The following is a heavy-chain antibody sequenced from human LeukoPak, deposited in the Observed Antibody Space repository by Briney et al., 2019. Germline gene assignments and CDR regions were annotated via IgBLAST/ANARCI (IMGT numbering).Heavy chain of an antibody. D-gene: IGHD3-22*01. CDR2: ISSNGGST. J-gene: IGHJ4*02. CDR3: ARTESSGYYDY. CDR1: GFSLSTYW. Sequence: GGSLRLSCAASGFSLSTYWMSWVRQAPGKGLEYVSAISSNGGSTYYANSVKGRFTISRDNSKNTLYLQMGSLRAEDMAVYYCARTESSGYYDYWGQGTLVTVSS. V-gene: IGHV3-64*01.